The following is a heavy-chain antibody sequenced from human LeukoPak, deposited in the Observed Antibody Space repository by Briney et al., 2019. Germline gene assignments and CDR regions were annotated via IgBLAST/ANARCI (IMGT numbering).Heavy chain of an antibody. CDR1: GFIFSDYY. Sequence: GGSLRLSCTASGFIFSDYYMNWIRQAPGKGLQWISSINNFARTIYYTDSVKGRFTISRDNAKNSLYLQMNSLRAEDTAVYYCARCGDGLPCDFDYWGQGTLVTVSS. CDR2: INNFARTI. CDR3: ARCGDGLPCDFDY. D-gene: IGHD3-10*01. V-gene: IGHV3-11*04. J-gene: IGHJ4*02.